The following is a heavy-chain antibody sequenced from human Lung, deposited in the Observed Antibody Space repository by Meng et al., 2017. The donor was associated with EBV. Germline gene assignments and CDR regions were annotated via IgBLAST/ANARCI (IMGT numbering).Heavy chain of an antibody. CDR2: INHSGST. D-gene: IGHD3-10*01. V-gene: IGHV4-34*01. CDR3: ARARGITMVRGAMAPFVDY. CDR1: GGSFSGYY. Sequence: QGQLTQWGVGLWRPSETLSLTCAVYGGSFSGYYWSWIRQPPGKGLEWIGEINHSGSTNYNPSLKSRVTISVDTSKNQFSLKLSSVTAADTAVYYCARARGITMVRGAMAPFVDYWGQGTLVTVSS. J-gene: IGHJ4*02.